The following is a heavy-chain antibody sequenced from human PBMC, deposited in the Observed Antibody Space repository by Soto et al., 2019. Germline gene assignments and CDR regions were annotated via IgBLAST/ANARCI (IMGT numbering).Heavy chain of an antibody. Sequence: EVQLLESGGGLVQPGGSLRLSCAASGFPFSSRAMSWVRQAPGKGLEWVSAISGSGTITYYADSVKGRFTISRDTSKNTLYLQMNSLRADDTAVYYCAEWARYCSGADCRAWGQGPRVTVSS. J-gene: IGHJ5*02. V-gene: IGHV3-23*01. CDR2: ISGSGTIT. D-gene: IGHD2-15*01. CDR3: AEWARYCSGADCRA. CDR1: GFPFSSRA.